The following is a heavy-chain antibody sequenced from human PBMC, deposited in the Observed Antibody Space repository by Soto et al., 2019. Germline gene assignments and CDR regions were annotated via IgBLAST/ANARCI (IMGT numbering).Heavy chain of an antibody. V-gene: IGHV6-1*01. D-gene: IGHD5-12*01. Sequence: PSQTLSLTCVISGDSVSNNSATWNWIRQSPSRGLEWLGRTYYRSKWYNDYAVSVESRITINPDTPKNQFSLHLNSVTPEDTAVYYCARGGKMATNRYFFDDWGQGTLVTVSS. CDR1: GDSVSNNSAT. J-gene: IGHJ4*02. CDR2: TYYRSKWYN. CDR3: ARGGKMATNRYFFDD.